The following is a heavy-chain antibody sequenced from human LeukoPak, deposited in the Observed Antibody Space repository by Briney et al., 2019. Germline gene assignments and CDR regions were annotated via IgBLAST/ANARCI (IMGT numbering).Heavy chain of an antibody. CDR3: AERKSGGCSSPNDVFDI. CDR1: GGSISSYY. V-gene: IGHV4-59*01. CDR2: IYYSGST. D-gene: IGHD6-19*01. Sequence: SETLSLTCTVSGGSISSYYWSWIRQPPGKGLEWIGYIYYSGSTNYNPSLKSRVTISVDTSKNQFSLKLSSVTAADTAVYYCAERKSGGCSSPNDVFDIGGQGKMVTVFS. J-gene: IGHJ3*02.